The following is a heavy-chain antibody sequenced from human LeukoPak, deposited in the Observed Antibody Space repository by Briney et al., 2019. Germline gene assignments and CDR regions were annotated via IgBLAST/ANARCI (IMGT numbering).Heavy chain of an antibody. V-gene: IGHV3-9*01. J-gene: IGHJ4*02. CDR1: GFTFDDYA. D-gene: IGHD1-26*01. CDR3: AKADIGDSIVGATFDY. CDR2: ISWNSGSI. Sequence: GGSLRLSCAASGFTFDDYAMHWVRQAPGKGLEWVSGISWNSGSIGYADSVKGRFTISRDNAKNSLYLQMNSLRAEDTALYYCAKADIGDSIVGATFDYLGQGTLVTVSS.